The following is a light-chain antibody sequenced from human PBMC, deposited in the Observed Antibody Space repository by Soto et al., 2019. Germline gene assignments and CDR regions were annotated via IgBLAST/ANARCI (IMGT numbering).Light chain of an antibody. CDR1: QSISRY. V-gene: IGKV1-39*01. CDR2: AAS. J-gene: IGKJ1*01. CDR3: QQSFNRPWT. Sequence: DIQMTQSPSSLSASVRDRVSITCRASQSISRYLHWYQQKPGEAPKVLIYAASSLQSGVPSRFSGSGSGTDFTLTISSLQPEDFATYYCQQSFNRPWTFGQGTKVDNK.